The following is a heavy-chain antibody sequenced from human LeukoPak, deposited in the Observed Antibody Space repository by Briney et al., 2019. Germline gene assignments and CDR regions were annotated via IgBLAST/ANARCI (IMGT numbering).Heavy chain of an antibody. V-gene: IGHV3-74*01. CDR3: ARGSDETVTISGWFDP. CDR2: LNSDGRTT. Sequence: GGSLRLSCAASGFTFSNHWMHGVRQGPGKGLVWVSRLNSDGRTTTYADSVKGRFTISRDNAKNTLYLQMNSLRVEDTAVYYCARGSDETVTISGWFDPWGQGTLVTVSS. D-gene: IGHD4-17*01. J-gene: IGHJ5*02. CDR1: GFTFSNHW.